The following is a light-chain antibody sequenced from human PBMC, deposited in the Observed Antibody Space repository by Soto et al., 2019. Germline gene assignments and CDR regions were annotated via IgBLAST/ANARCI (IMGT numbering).Light chain of an antibody. V-gene: IGKV1D-13*01. J-gene: IGKJ4*01. CDR1: QSVSNS. CDR2: DAS. CDR3: QQFNNYPLT. Sequence: LTQSPATLSLSPGERATLSCRASQSVSNSLAWYQQKPGKAPKLLIYDASSLESGVPSRFSGSGSGTDFTLTISSLQPEDFATYYCQQFNNYPLTFGGGTKVEIK.